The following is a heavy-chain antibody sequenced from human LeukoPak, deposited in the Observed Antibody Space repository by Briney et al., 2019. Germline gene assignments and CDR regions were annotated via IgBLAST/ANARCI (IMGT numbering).Heavy chain of an antibody. Sequence: GGSLRLSCAASGVTFSSYGMHWVRQAPGKGLEWVAVISYDGSNKYYADSVKGRFTISRDNSKNTLYLQMNSLRAEDTAVYYCAKDRLAYCGGDCYSSLTFDYWGQGTLVTVSS. V-gene: IGHV3-30*18. J-gene: IGHJ4*02. CDR1: GVTFSSYG. CDR3: AKDRLAYCGGDCYSSLTFDY. CDR2: ISYDGSNK. D-gene: IGHD2-21*02.